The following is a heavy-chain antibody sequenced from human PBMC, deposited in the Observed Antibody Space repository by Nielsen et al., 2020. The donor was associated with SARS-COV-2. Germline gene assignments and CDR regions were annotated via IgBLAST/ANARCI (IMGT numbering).Heavy chain of an antibody. CDR2: FDPEDGET. Sequence: ASVKVSCKVSGYTLTELSMHWVRQAPGKGLEWMGGFDPEDGETIYAQKLQGRVTMTTDTSTSTAYMELRSLRSDDTAVYYCAREGYSSSSDYWGQGTLVTVSS. J-gene: IGHJ4*02. V-gene: IGHV1-24*01. D-gene: IGHD6-13*01. CDR3: AREGYSSSSDY. CDR1: GYTLTELS.